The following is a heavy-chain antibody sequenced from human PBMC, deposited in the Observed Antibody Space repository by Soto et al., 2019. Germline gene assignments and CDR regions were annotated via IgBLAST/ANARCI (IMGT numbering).Heavy chain of an antibody. Sequence: RASVKVSCKASGYTFTGYYMHWVRQAPGQGLEWMGWINPNSGGTNYAQKFQGWVTMTRDTSISTAYMELSRLRSDDTAVYYCARESDDCSSTSCPLDYWGQEPLVTVP. J-gene: IGHJ4*02. CDR2: INPNSGGT. CDR3: ARESDDCSSTSCPLDY. D-gene: IGHD2-2*01. CDR1: GYTFTGYY. V-gene: IGHV1-2*04.